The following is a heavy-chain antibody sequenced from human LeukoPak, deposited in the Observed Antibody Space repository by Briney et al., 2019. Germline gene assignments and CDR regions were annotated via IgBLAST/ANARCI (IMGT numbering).Heavy chain of an antibody. J-gene: IGHJ4*02. D-gene: IGHD3-3*01. CDR3: ARGLARITIFGVTPYFDY. CDR2: INHSGST. Sequence: SETLSLTCAVYGGSFSGYYWSWIRQPPGKGLEWIGEINHSGSTNYNPSLKSRVTISVDTSKNQFSLKLGSVTAADTAVYYCARGLARITIFGVTPYFDYRGQGTLVTVSS. CDR1: GGSFSGYY. V-gene: IGHV4-34*01.